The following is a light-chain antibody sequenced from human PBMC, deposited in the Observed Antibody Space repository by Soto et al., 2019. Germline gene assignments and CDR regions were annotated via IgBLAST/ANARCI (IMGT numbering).Light chain of an antibody. V-gene: IGKV1-9*01. CDR1: QGISSF. CDR3: QQLNSFPIP. CDR2: GAS. J-gene: IGKJ3*01. Sequence: QLTQSPSSLSASVGERVTITCRASQGISSFLAWYQQKPGKAPKLLIYGASTLQSGVPSRFSGSGSGTDFTLTIGSLQPEDFATYYCQQLNSFPIPFGPGTKVDIK.